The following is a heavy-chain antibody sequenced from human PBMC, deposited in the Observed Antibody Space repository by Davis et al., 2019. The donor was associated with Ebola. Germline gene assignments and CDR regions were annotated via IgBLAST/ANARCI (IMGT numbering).Heavy chain of an antibody. CDR2: INPHNGNT. D-gene: IGHD5-18*01. J-gene: IGHJ4*02. Sequence: ASVKVSCKASGYTFTSYGITWVRQAPGQGLEWMGWINPHNGNTNYAQNVQGRVTMTTDTSTSTAYMEVGSLRSDDTAVYYCAREDTATDLDYWGQGTLVTVSS. CDR1: GYTFTSYG. V-gene: IGHV1-18*04. CDR3: AREDTATDLDY.